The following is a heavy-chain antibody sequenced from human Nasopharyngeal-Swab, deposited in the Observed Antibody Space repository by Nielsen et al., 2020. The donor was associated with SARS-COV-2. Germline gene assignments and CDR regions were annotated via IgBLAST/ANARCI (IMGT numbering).Heavy chain of an antibody. Sequence: SETLSLTCAVSRGSISSSNWWSWVRQPPGKGLEWIGEIYHSGSTNYNPSLKSRVTILVDKSKNQFSLTLSSVTAADPALYFCARGGRSDAFDIWGRGTMVTVSS. V-gene: IGHV4-4*02. CDR3: ARGGRSDAFDI. CDR1: RGSISSSNW. CDR2: IYHSGST. J-gene: IGHJ3*02.